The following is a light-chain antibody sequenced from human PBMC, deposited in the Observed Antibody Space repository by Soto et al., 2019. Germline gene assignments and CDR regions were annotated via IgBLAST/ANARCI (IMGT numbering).Light chain of an antibody. J-gene: IGKJ2*02. CDR3: QLYDTARST. CDR2: DSS. Sequence: EIVLTQSPGTLSLSPGERATLSCRVSQSVSTSFLAWYQQKPGQAPRLLLHDSSDRATGIPDRFSGRGSGTDFTLTISSVEPEDLAIYYCQLYDTARSTFGQGTKLEIK. CDR1: QSVSTSF. V-gene: IGKV3-20*01.